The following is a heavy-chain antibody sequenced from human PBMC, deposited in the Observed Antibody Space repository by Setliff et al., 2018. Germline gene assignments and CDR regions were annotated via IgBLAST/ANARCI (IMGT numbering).Heavy chain of an antibody. CDR2: FYTSGIT. Sequence: SETLSLTCTVSGGSISSGSYYWTWIRQPAGKGLEWIGHFYTSGITSYNPSLKSRVTLSVDTSKNQFSLKLSSVTAAATAVYYCARGSYYDSSGYSPDFFDYWGQGTLVTVSS. J-gene: IGHJ4*02. D-gene: IGHD3-22*01. CDR1: GGSISSGSYY. CDR3: ARGSYYDSSGYSPDFFDY. V-gene: IGHV4-61*09.